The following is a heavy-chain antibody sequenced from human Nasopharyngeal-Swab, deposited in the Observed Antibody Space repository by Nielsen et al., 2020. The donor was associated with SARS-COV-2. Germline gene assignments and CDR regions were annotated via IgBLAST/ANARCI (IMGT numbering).Heavy chain of an antibody. CDR1: GFTFSSYW. V-gene: IGHV3-7*03. D-gene: IGHD6-13*01. CDR2: IKQDGSEK. CDR3: ARELQYSSSWNHFDY. Sequence: GGSLRLYCAASGFTFSSYWMSWVRQAPGKGLEWVANIKQDGSEKYYVDSVKGRFTISRDNAKNSLYLQMNSLRAEDTAVYYCARELQYSSSWNHFDYWGQGTLVTFSS. J-gene: IGHJ4*02.